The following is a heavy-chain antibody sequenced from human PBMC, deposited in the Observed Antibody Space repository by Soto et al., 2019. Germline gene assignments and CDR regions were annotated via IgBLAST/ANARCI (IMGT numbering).Heavy chain of an antibody. Sequence: QVQLVQSGAEEKKPGASVKVCCKASGYTFTSYAMHWVRQAAGQRLEWMGWINAGNGNTTYSQKFQGRVTITRETSASTAYMELSSLRSEDTAVYYCARSIVVVTALDYWGQGTLVTVSS. CDR1: GYTFTSYA. CDR2: INAGNGNT. V-gene: IGHV1-3*05. J-gene: IGHJ4*02. D-gene: IGHD2-21*02. CDR3: ARSIVVVTALDY.